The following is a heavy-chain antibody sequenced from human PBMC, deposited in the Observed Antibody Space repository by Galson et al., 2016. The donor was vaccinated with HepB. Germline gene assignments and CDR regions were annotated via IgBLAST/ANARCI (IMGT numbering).Heavy chain of an antibody. CDR1: GFTSSTYW. V-gene: IGHV3-7*03. D-gene: IGHD3-16*01. CDR2: IKQDGSQK. J-gene: IGHJ5*02. Sequence: SLRLSCAASGFTSSTYWVNWVRQAPGKGLEWVASIKQDGSQKFSVDSVKGRFTIPRDDAKNSLYLRMNSLRADDTAVYYCAGGTYHNWFDAWGQGTLVTVSS. CDR3: AGGTYHNWFDA.